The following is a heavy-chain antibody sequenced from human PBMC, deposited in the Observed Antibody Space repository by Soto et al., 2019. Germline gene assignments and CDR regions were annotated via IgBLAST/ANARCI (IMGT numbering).Heavy chain of an antibody. CDR2: IYYSGSI. CDR1: GGSISSGDYY. D-gene: IGHD2-21*02. V-gene: IGHV4-30-4*01. J-gene: IGHJ5*02. Sequence: SETLSLTCTVSGGSISSGDYYWSWIRQPPGKGLEWIGSIYYSGSIYYNPSLKSRVTISVDTSKNQFSLKLSSVTAADTAVYYCARAMVVTQNWFDPWGQGTLVTVSS. CDR3: ARAMVVTQNWFDP.